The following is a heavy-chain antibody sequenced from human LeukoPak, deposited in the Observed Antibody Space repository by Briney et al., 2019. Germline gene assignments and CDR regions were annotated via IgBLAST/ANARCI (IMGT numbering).Heavy chain of an antibody. Sequence: SETLSLTCTVSGGSISSSSYYWGWIRQPPGRGLEWIGSIYYSGSTYYNPSLKSRVTISVDTSKNQFSLKLSSVTAADTAVYYCARGGYCSGGSCYYFDYWGQGTLVTVSS. CDR3: ARGGYCSGGSCYYFDY. J-gene: IGHJ4*02. CDR2: IYYSGST. D-gene: IGHD2-15*01. CDR1: GGSISSSSYY. V-gene: IGHV4-39*07.